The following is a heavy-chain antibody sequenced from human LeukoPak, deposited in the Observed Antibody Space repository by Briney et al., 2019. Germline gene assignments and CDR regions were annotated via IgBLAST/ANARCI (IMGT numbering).Heavy chain of an antibody. D-gene: IGHD5-24*01. CDR2: ISYDGSNK. J-gene: IGHJ4*02. CDR1: GFTVSTNC. Sequence: PGGSLRLSCAASGFTVSTNCMTWVRQAPGKGLEWVAIISYDGSNKLYADSVKGRFTISRDNSKKTLYLQMNSLRAEDTAMYYCARDLRWLQCFDYWGQGTLVTVSS. V-gene: IGHV3-30*03. CDR3: ARDLRWLQCFDY.